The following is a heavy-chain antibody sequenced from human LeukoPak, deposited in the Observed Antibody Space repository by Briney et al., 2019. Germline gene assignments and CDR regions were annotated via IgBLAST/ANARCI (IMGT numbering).Heavy chain of an antibody. J-gene: IGHJ4*02. CDR2: ISSSSSYI. V-gene: IGHV3-21*01. CDR3: AREDGSYYYFDY. D-gene: IGHD1-26*01. CDR1: GFTFSSYS. Sequence: GGSLRLSCAASGFTFSSYSMNWVRQAPGKGLEWVSSISSSSSYIYYADSVKGRFTISRDNAKNSLYLQMNSLRAEDTAVYYCAREDGSYYYFDYWGQGTPVTVSS.